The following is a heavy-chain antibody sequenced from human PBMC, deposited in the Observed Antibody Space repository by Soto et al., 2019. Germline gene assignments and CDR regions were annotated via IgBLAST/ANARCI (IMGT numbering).Heavy chain of an antibody. CDR2: INNNTGNP. CDR3: ASEGDYYDSSGYYSGFDP. CDR1: GYTVTSYA. D-gene: IGHD3-22*01. Sequence: ASVKVSGKASGYTVTSYAMNWVRQAPGQGLEWMGWINNNTGNPTYAQGFTGRFVFSLDTSVSTAYLQICSLKAEDTAVYYCASEGDYYDSSGYYSGFDPRGKGTRVTVSS. J-gene: IGHJ5*02. V-gene: IGHV7-4-1*01.